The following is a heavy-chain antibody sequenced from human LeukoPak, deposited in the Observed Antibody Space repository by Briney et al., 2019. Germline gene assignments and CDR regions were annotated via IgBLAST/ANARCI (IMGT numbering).Heavy chain of an antibody. CDR1: GFTFGTYA. V-gene: IGHV3-23*01. CDR3: ARRSGIAVAGAFDY. D-gene: IGHD6-19*01. J-gene: IGHJ4*02. CDR2: INGSGGST. Sequence: PGGSLRLSCAASGFTFGTYAMNWVRQAPGEGLEWVSAINGSGGSTYYADSVKGRFTISRDNSKNTLYLQMNSLRAEDTAVYYCARRSGIAVAGAFDYWGQGTLVTVSS.